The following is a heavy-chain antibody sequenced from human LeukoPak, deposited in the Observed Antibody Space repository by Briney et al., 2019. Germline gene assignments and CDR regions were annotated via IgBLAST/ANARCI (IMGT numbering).Heavy chain of an antibody. CDR2: ISGSGGST. V-gene: IGHV3-23*01. CDR3: AKGLAAAGLFDY. J-gene: IGHJ4*02. CDR1: GFTFSSYA. D-gene: IGHD6-13*01. Sequence: GGSLRLSCAASGFTFSSYAMSWVRQAPGKGLEWVSTISGSGGSTYYADSVKGRFTISRGNSKNTLYLQMNSLRAEDTAVYYCAKGLAAAGLFDYWGQGTLVTVSS.